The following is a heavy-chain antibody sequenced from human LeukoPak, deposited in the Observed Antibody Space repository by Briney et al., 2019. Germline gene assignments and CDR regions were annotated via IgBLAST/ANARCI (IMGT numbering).Heavy chain of an antibody. Sequence: SETLSLTCTVSGGSISTSSYYWGWIRQPPGKGLEWIGSIYYSGTTYYNPSLKSRVTISVDTSKNQFPLKLSSVTAADTAVYYCARAQYAVANLGFWGQGTLVTVSS. CDR3: ARAQYAVANLGF. V-gene: IGHV4-39*06. J-gene: IGHJ4*02. D-gene: IGHD6-19*01. CDR2: IYYSGTT. CDR1: GGSISTSSYY.